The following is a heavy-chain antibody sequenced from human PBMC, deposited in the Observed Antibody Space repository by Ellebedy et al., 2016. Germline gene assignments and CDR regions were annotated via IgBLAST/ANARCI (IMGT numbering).Heavy chain of an antibody. J-gene: IGHJ4*02. V-gene: IGHV4-39*01. CDR1: GGSTSSTSHF. D-gene: IGHD6-19*01. CDR2: IYYNGNT. CDR3: ARHLPIIAMPGLIPEKIDY. Sequence: SETLSLTXTVSGGSTSSTSHFWGWIRQPPGKGLEWIGTIYYNGNTYNNPSLKSRLTLSIDTSKNQFSLKLNSVTAADTAVYYCARHLPIIAMPGLIPEKIDYWGQGTLVTVSS.